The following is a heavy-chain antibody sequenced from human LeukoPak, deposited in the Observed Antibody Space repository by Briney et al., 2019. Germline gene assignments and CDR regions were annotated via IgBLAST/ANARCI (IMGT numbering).Heavy chain of an antibody. V-gene: IGHV3-23*01. CDR2: ISGSGGST. D-gene: IGHD2-2*01. CDR1: GFTFSSYA. CDR3: AKRLGDHCSSTSCSRDY. J-gene: IGHJ4*02. Sequence: GGSLRLSCAASGFTFSSYATSWVRQAPGKGLEWVSAISGSGGSTYYADSVKGRFTISRDNSKNTLYLQMNSLRAEDTAVYYCAKRLGDHCSSTSCSRDYWGQGTLVTVSS.